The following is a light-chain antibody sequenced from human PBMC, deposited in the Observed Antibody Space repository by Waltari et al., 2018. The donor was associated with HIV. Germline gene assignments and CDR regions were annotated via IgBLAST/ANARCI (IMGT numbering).Light chain of an antibody. CDR1: RSNIGSNP. CDR2: NNN. CDR3: AAWDDSLDGL. V-gene: IGLV1-44*01. J-gene: IGLJ2*01. Sequence: QSVLTQPPSASGTPGQRVTISCSGRRSNIGSNPVSWYQQPPGTAPKLLISNNNQRPSGVPDRFSGSKSGTSASLAISGLQSEDEGDYYCAAWDDSLDGLFGGGTKLTV.